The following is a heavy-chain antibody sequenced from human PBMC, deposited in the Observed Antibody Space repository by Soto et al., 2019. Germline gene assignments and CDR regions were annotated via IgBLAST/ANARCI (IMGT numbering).Heavy chain of an antibody. CDR1: GFTFSSYA. V-gene: IGHV3-30-3*01. Sequence: GSLRLSCAASGFTFSSYAMHWVRQAPGKGLEWVAVISYDGSNKYYADSVKGRFTISRDNSKNTLYLQMNSLRAEDTAVYYCARDPVSGAGGAFDIWGQGTMVTVSS. CDR3: ARDPVSGAGGAFDI. CDR2: ISYDGSNK. D-gene: IGHD3-10*01. J-gene: IGHJ3*02.